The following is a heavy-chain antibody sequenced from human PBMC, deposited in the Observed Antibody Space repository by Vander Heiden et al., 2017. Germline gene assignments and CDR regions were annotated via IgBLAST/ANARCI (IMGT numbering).Heavy chain of an antibody. V-gene: IGHV3-9*01. D-gene: IGHD3-22*01. Sequence: EVQLVESGGGLVQPGRSLRLSCAASGFTFDDYAMHWARQAPGKGLEWVSGISWNSGSIGYADSVKGRFTISRDNAKNSLYLQMNSLRAEDTALYYCAKDGGVSQYYYDSSGYYTGGAFDIWGQGTMVTVSS. J-gene: IGHJ3*02. CDR3: AKDGGVSQYYYDSSGYYTGGAFDI. CDR2: ISWNSGSI. CDR1: GFTFDDYA.